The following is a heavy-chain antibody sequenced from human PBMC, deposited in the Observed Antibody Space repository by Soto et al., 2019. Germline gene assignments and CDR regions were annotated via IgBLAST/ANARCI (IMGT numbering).Heavy chain of an antibody. D-gene: IGHD3-9*01. Sequence: SETLSLTCAVSSGSISSSNWWSWVRQPPGQGLEWIGEIYHSGSTNYNPSLKSRVTISVDKSKNQFSLKLSSVTAADTAVYYCARGPHYDILTGYYGRNYYFDYWGQGTLVTVSS. V-gene: IGHV4-4*02. CDR1: SGSISSSNW. J-gene: IGHJ4*02. CDR2: IYHSGST. CDR3: ARGPHYDILTGYYGRNYYFDY.